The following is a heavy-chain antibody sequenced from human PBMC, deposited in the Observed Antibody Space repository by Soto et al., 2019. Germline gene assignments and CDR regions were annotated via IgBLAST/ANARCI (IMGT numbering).Heavy chain of an antibody. CDR1: GYTFTSYG. J-gene: IGHJ4*02. CDR2: ISAYNGNT. Sequence: QVQLVQSGAEVKKPGASVKVSCKASGYTFTSYGISWVRQAPGQGLEWMGWISAYNGNTNYAQKLQGRVTMTTDTSTSTAYMEMRSLRSDDTAVYYCARAKRSHSPEYYFDYWGQGTLVTVSS. V-gene: IGHV1-18*01. D-gene: IGHD2-15*01. CDR3: ARAKRSHSPEYYFDY.